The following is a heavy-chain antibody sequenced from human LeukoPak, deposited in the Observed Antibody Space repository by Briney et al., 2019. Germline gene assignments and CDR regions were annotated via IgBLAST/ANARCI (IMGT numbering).Heavy chain of an antibody. CDR3: AKDGVWY. CDR2: ISYDGSNK. Sequence: GGPLRLSCAASGFTFSSYGMHWVRQAPGKGLEWVAVISYDGSNKYYADSVKGRFTISRDNSKNTLYLQMNSLRAEDTAVYYCAKDGVWYWGQGTLVTVSS. D-gene: IGHD3-3*01. V-gene: IGHV3-30*18. J-gene: IGHJ4*02. CDR1: GFTFSSYG.